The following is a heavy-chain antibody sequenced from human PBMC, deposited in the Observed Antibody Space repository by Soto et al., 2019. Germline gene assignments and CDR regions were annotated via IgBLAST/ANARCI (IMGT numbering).Heavy chain of an antibody. Sequence: QVTLKESGPVLVKPTETLTLTCTVSGFSLSNARMGVSWIRQPPGKALEWLAHIFSNDEKSYSTSLKSRLTISQHTSKIQVVLTMTNMDPVDTRTYCCARIQAPGWELLPWGQGTLVTVSS. CDR2: IFSNDEK. V-gene: IGHV2-26*01. CDR1: GFSLSNARMG. CDR3: ARIQAPGWELLP. D-gene: IGHD1-26*01. J-gene: IGHJ5*02.